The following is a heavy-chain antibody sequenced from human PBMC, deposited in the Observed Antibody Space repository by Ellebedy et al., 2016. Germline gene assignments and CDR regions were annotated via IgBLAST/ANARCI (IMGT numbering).Heavy chain of an antibody. CDR3: ARDNRIQLWLGWFDP. J-gene: IGHJ5*02. Sequence: ASVKVSCKASGYTFISYGMHWVRQAPGQRLEWMGWINAGNGNTKYSRKFQGRVTITRDTSASTAYMELSSLRSEDTAVYYCARDNRIQLWLGWFDPWGQGTLVTVSS. D-gene: IGHD5-18*01. V-gene: IGHV1-3*01. CDR1: GYTFISYG. CDR2: INAGNGNT.